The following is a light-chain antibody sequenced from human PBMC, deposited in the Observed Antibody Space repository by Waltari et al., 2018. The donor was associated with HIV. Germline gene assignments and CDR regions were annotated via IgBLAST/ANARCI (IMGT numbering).Light chain of an antibody. J-gene: IGKJ2*01. CDR2: AAS. Sequence: DIKMTQSPSSLSASVGARVTITCRASQSISTYLNWYQKKSGKAPKLLIYAASSLQSGVPSRFSGSGSGTDFTLTISSLQPEDFATYYCQQSYSTLHFGQGTKLEIK. CDR3: QQSYSTLH. V-gene: IGKV1-39*01. CDR1: QSISTY.